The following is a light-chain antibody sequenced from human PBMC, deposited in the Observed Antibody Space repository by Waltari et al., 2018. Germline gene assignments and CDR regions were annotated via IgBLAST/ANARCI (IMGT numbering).Light chain of an antibody. CDR2: AAS. V-gene: IGKV1-9*01. Sequence: DIQLTQSPSFLSVSVGDRVTITCRASQGISSYLAWYQQKPGKAPKLLIYAASTLQSGVPSRFSGSRSGTEFTLTISSLQPEDFATYYCQQLNNYPLTFGGGTKVEIK. J-gene: IGKJ4*01. CDR1: QGISSY. CDR3: QQLNNYPLT.